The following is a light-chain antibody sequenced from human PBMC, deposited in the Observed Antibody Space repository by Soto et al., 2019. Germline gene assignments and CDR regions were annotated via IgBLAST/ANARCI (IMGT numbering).Light chain of an antibody. CDR2: DVS. V-gene: IGLV2-11*01. Sequence: QSVLTQPRSVSGSTGQSVTMSCNGPSIDVGGSKDDSWYQQHPGKAPKLMIYDVSERHSGVPDRFSGSKSGNTASLTISGLQAEDEADYYCCSYAVTFYVFGTGTKSPS. J-gene: IGLJ1*01. CDR3: CSYAVTFYV. CDR1: SIDVGGSKD.